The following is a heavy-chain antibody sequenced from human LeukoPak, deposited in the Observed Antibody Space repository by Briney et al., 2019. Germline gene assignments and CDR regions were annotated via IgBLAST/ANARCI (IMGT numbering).Heavy chain of an antibody. CDR1: GGTFSSYA. CDR2: IIPIFGTA. CDR3: SITGTKGSLDY. V-gene: IGHV1-69*13. D-gene: IGHD1-7*01. Sequence: ASVKVSCTASGGTFSSYAISWVRQAPGQGLEWMGGIIPIFGTANYAQKFQGRVTITADESTSTTYMELSSLRSEDTAVYYCSITGTKGSLDYWGQGTLVIVSS. J-gene: IGHJ4*02.